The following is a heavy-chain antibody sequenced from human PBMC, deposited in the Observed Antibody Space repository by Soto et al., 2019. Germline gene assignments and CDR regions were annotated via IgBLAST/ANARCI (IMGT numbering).Heavy chain of an antibody. CDR3: ARDPDSSGYYVFDY. CDR2: ISYDGSNK. CDR1: GFTFVSYA. V-gene: IGHV3-30-3*01. J-gene: IGHJ4*02. D-gene: IGHD3-22*01. Sequence: PGWSLRLACAASGFTFVSYAMHWVRQAPGKGLEWVAVISYDGSNKYYADSVKGRFTISRDNSKNTLYLQMNSLRAEDTAVYYCARDPDSSGYYVFDYWGQGTLVTVSS.